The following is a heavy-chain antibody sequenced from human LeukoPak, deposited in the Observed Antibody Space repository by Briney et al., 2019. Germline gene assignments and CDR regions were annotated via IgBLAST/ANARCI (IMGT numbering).Heavy chain of an antibody. CDR3: TTELWTIRSGSPYFDY. CDR1: GFTFSNAW. V-gene: IGHV3-15*07. D-gene: IGHD3-10*01. CDR2: IRSKADGGTT. J-gene: IGHJ4*02. Sequence: GGSLRLSCAAPGFTFSNAWMNWVRQTPGKGLEWVGRIRSKADGGTTDYAAPVKGRFTISRDDSKNTLYLQMNSLKTEDTAVYYCTTELWTIRSGSPYFDYWGQGTLVTVSS.